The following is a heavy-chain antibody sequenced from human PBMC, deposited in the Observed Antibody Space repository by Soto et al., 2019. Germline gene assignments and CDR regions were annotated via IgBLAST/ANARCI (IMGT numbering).Heavy chain of an antibody. CDR2: MYYSGRT. J-gene: IGHJ3*02. Sequence: SETLSLTCAVSGASISNYYCNWIRQPPGQGLVWIGFMYYSGRTNYNPSLKSRVIISLDKSKNLFSLRLSSVTAADTAVYYCATYHPWSGYDPSPEDAFDIWGQGTMVTVSS. CDR1: GASISNYY. V-gene: IGHV4-59*01. D-gene: IGHD3-3*01. CDR3: ATYHPWSGYDPSPEDAFDI.